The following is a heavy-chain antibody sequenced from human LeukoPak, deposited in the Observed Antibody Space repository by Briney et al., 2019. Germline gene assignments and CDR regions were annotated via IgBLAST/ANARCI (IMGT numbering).Heavy chain of an antibody. Sequence: SETLSLTCTVSGGSISSTRYYWGWIRQPPGKGLEWLGSIYYSGSTYSNPSLKSRVTISIDTSKNQFSLKLSSVTAADTAVYYCARDGGFGEIVLMDVWGKGTTVTVSS. CDR1: GGSISSTRYY. CDR3: ARDGGFGEIVLMDV. CDR2: IYYSGST. D-gene: IGHD3-10*01. J-gene: IGHJ6*04. V-gene: IGHV4-39*07.